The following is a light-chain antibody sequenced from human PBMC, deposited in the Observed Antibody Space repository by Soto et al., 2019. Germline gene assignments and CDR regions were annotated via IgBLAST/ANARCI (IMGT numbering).Light chain of an antibody. V-gene: IGLV2-23*01. CDR2: EGS. Sequence: QSALTQPASVSGSPGQSITISCTGTSSDVGSYNLVSWYQQHPGKAPKLMIYEGSKRPSGVSNRFSGSKSGNTASLTIAGLQAEDEADDYCFSYAGSSTYVVFGGGTQMTVL. CDR3: FSYAGSSTYVV. J-gene: IGLJ2*01. CDR1: SSDVGSYNL.